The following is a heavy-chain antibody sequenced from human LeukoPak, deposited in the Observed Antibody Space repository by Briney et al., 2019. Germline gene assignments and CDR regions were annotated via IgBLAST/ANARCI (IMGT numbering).Heavy chain of an antibody. Sequence: PGGSLRLSCTASGFTFSSYAMSWVRQAPGKGLEWVSDISSSAGITSYADSVRGRFTISRDNSKNTLYLQVNSLRAEDTAVYYCAKEAMVRGVIINSFYYFDYWGQGTLVTVSS. J-gene: IGHJ4*02. D-gene: IGHD3-10*01. CDR2: ISSSAGIT. V-gene: IGHV3-23*01. CDR1: GFTFSSYA. CDR3: AKEAMVRGVIINSFYYFDY.